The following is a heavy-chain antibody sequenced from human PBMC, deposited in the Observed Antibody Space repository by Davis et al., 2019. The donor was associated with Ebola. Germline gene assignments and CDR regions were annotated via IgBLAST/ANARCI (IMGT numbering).Heavy chain of an antibody. Sequence: GESLKISCAASGFTFSSYWMSWVRQAPGKGLEWVANIKQDGSEKYYVDSVKGRFTISRDNAKNSLYLQMNSLRAEDTAVYYCAGAEYDILTGYYDYWGQGTLVTVSS. CDR3: AGAEYDILTGYYDY. CDR1: GFTFSSYW. D-gene: IGHD3-9*01. V-gene: IGHV3-7*01. J-gene: IGHJ4*02. CDR2: IKQDGSEK.